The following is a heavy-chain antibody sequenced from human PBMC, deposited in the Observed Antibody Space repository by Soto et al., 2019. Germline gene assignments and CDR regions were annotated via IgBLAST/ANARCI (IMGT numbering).Heavy chain of an antibody. Sequence: GASVKVSCKASGGTFSSYAISWVRQAPGQGLEWMGGIIPIFGTANYAQKFQGRVTITADESTSTAYMELSSLRSEDTAVYYRARDNSAGVVAARPLSGDYGMDVWGQGTTVTVSS. J-gene: IGHJ6*02. D-gene: IGHD2-15*01. V-gene: IGHV1-69*13. CDR2: IIPIFGTA. CDR1: GGTFSSYA. CDR3: ARDNSAGVVAARPLSGDYGMDV.